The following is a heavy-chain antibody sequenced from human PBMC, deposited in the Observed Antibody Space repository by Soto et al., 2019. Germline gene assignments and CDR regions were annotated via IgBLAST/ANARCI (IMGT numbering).Heavy chain of an antibody. CDR2: IYYSGST. CDR3: ARAPYIVVVVAASFDY. Sequence: TVSGGSISSSSYYWGWIRQPPGKGLEWIGSIYYSGSTYYNPSLKSRVTISVDTSKNQFSLKLSSVTAADTAVYYCARAPYIVVVVAASFDYWGQGTLVTVSS. J-gene: IGHJ4*02. D-gene: IGHD2-15*01. CDR1: GGSISSSSYY. V-gene: IGHV4-39*01.